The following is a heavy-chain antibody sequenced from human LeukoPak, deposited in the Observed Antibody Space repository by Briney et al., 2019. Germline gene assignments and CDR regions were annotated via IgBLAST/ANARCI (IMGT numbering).Heavy chain of an antibody. J-gene: IGHJ4*02. CDR3: ASDGAGWSRDH. Sequence: GGSLRLSCAASGFTFSIYAMTWVRQAPGKGLEWVSTITSTSSDMFYADSLKGRFTISRDNAKNSLYLEMNSLRAEDSAVYYCASDGAGWSRDHWGQGTLVTVSS. CDR1: GFTFSIYA. CDR2: ITSTSSDM. D-gene: IGHD6-19*01. V-gene: IGHV3-21*01.